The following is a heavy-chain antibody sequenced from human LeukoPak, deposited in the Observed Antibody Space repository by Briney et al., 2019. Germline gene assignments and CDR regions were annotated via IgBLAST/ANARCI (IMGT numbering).Heavy chain of an antibody. V-gene: IGHV3-21*01. CDR3: ARALTTLTYEGY. D-gene: IGHD1-1*01. Sequence: GGSLGLSCAASGFTFSSYTMHWIRQAPGKGLEWVSSISGSNSYIFYADSVKGRFTVSRDNAKDSLYLQMNSLRAEDTAVYYCARALTTLTYEGYWGQGTLVTVSS. CDR1: GFTFSSYT. CDR2: ISGSNSYI. J-gene: IGHJ4*02.